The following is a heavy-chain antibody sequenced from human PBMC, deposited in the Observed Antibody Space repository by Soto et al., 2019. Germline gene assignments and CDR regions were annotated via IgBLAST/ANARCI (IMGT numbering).Heavy chain of an antibody. CDR2: IKNKRAGGTT. CDR1: GFTFRNVW. V-gene: IGHV3-15*01. CDR3: ATFNQYDAFDF. J-gene: IGHJ3*01. Sequence: EVKLVESVGGLVKEGVSLRLSCAASGFTFRNVWMTWVRQAGGTGLEWVCRIKNKRAGGTTDFAAPVKGRFTISRDDSQNKLFLQMNSLKTAEPAVYFCATFNQYDAFDFWCQGTVVTVSS. D-gene: IGHD4-4*01.